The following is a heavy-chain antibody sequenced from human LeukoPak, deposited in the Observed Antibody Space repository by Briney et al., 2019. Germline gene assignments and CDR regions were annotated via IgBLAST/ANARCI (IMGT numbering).Heavy chain of an antibody. Sequence: GESLKISCKGSGYIFTTYWIACVRQMPGKGLEWMGVIYPGDSETRYSPSFQGQVTISVDKPITTAYLQLSSLKASDTAIYYCARRRFGDFLVDYWGQGTLVTVSS. CDR3: ARRRFGDFLVDY. D-gene: IGHD3-10*01. V-gene: IGHV5-51*01. CDR1: GYIFTTYW. CDR2: IYPGDSET. J-gene: IGHJ4*02.